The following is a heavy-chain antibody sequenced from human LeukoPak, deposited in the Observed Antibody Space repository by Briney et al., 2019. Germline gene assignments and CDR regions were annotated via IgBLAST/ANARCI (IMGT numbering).Heavy chain of an antibody. CDR2: IYYSGST. CDR3: ARVYGDYGSWFDP. D-gene: IGHD4-17*01. CDR1: GGSINNSNYY. V-gene: IGHV4-39*01. Sequence: PSETLSLTCTVSGGSINNSNYYWGWIRQPPGKGLEWIGSIYYSGSTYYNPSLKSRVTIFVDTSKNQFSLKMNSVTAADTAVYYCARVYGDYGSWFDPWGQGILVTASS. J-gene: IGHJ5*02.